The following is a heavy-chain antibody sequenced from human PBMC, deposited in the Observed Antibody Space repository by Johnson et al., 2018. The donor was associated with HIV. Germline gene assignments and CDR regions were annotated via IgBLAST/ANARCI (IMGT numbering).Heavy chain of an antibody. J-gene: IGHJ3*02. CDR3: AKAREYDSTGHDAFDI. Sequence: QVLLVESGGGVVQPGGSLRLSCAASGFTFSSYGMHWVRQAPGKGLAWVAFIRYDGSNKYYADSVKGRFTISRDNSKNTLYLQMNSLRAEDTAVYYCAKAREYDSTGHDAFDIWGQGTMVTVSS. CDR2: IRYDGSNK. V-gene: IGHV3-30*02. D-gene: IGHD3-22*01. CDR1: GFTFSSYG.